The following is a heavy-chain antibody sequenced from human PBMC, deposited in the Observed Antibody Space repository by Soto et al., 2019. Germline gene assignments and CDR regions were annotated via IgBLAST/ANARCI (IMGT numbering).Heavy chain of an antibody. D-gene: IGHD3-3*02. CDR2: INHSGST. J-gene: IGHJ5*02. V-gene: IGHV4-34*01. CDR1: GGSFSGYY. CDR3: ASLLAWAAVP. Sequence: QVQLQQWGAGLLKPSETLSLTCAVYGGSFSGYYWSWIRQPPGKGLERNGEINHSGSTTYNPSLKSRGTISVDTSKNQFSLKLSSVTAADTAVYYCASLLAWAAVPWGQGTLVTVSS.